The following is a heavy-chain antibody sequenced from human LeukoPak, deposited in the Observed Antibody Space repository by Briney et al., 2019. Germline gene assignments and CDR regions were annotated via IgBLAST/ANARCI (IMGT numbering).Heavy chain of an antibody. V-gene: IGHV1-24*01. CDR3: ATGAAIFGVGPFDY. CDR1: GYTLTELS. D-gene: IGHD3-3*01. CDR2: FDPEDGET. J-gene: IGHJ4*02. Sequence: ASVKVSCKVSGYTLTELSMHWVRQAPGKGLVWMGGFDPEDGETIYAQKFQGRVTMTEDTSTDTAYMELSSLRSEDTAVYYCATGAAIFGVGPFDYWGQGTLVTVSS.